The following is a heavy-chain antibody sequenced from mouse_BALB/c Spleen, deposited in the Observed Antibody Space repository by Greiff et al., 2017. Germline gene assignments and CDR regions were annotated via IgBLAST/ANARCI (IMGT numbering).Heavy chain of an antibody. Sequence: EVMLVESGPGLVKPSQSLSLTCTVTGYSITSDYAWNWIRQFPGNKLEWMGYISYSGSTSYNPSLKSRISITRDTSKNQFFLQLNSVTTEDTATYYCARWWDWYFDVWGAGTTVTVSS. CDR1: GYSITSDYA. D-gene: IGHD1-1*02. V-gene: IGHV3-2*02. CDR3: ARWWDWYFDV. J-gene: IGHJ1*01. CDR2: ISYSGST.